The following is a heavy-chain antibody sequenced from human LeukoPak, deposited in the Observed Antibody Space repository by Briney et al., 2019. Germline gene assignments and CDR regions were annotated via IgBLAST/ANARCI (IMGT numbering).Heavy chain of an antibody. V-gene: IGHV3-21*01. CDR2: IDSNSNFM. CDR1: GFTFGLYS. J-gene: IGHJ4*02. CDR3: GRGNYGPDY. Sequence: GGSLRLPCAASGFTFGLYSMTWVRQAPGKELEWVSLIDSNSNFMNYADSVKGRFTISRDNAKKSLYLQMNSLRAADTAVYYCGRGNYGPDYWGQGTLVTVSS. D-gene: IGHD3-16*01.